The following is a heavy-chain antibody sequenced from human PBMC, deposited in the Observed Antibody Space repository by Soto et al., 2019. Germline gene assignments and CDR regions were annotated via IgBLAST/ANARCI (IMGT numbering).Heavy chain of an antibody. V-gene: IGHV4-31*01. J-gene: IGHJ5*02. CDR1: GGSISSGGYY. Sequence: QVQLQESGPGLVKPSQTLSLTCTVSGGSISSGGYYWSWIRQHPGKGLEWIGYIYYSGSTYYNPSLXRXXTLSVDTPTNQSSLRPSSVTAADKAVYHCARSVCPWGQGTLVTVSS. CDR3: ARSVCP. CDR2: IYYSGST.